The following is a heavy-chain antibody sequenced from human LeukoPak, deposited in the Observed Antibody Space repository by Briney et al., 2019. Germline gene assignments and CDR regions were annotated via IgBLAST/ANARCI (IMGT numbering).Heavy chain of an antibody. D-gene: IGHD3-22*01. CDR2: VYTSGST. CDR3: ARGHSYYDSSGYFAYYYYYMDV. CDR1: GGSISSSSYY. V-gene: IGHV4-61*02. J-gene: IGHJ6*03. Sequence: SETLSLTCTVSGGSISSSSYYRSWIRQPAGKGLEWIGRVYTSGSTNYNPSLKSRVTISVDTSKNQFSLKLSSVTAADTAVYYCARGHSYYDSSGYFAYYYYYMDVWGKGTTVTVSS.